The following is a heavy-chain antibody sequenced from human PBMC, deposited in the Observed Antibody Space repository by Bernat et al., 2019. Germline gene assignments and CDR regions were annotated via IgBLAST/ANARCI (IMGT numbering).Heavy chain of an antibody. Sequence: HVQLQESGPGLVKPSGTLSLTCAVSGGSVNDDNWWSWVRQPPGKGLEWIGEIYHSGSTNYNPYLKSRVTVSVDTSRDQFSLYLTSVTAADTAVYYCAKNFFYSMDVWGQGTTVTVSS. CDR3: AKNFFYSMDV. D-gene: IGHD1-7*01. CDR2: IYHSGST. V-gene: IGHV4-4*02. CDR1: GGSVNDDNW. J-gene: IGHJ6*02.